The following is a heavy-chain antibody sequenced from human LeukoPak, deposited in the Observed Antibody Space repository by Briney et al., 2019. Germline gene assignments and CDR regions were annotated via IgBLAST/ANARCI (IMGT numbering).Heavy chain of an antibody. V-gene: IGHV1-2*02. CDR2: INPNSGGT. Sequence: ASVKVSCKASGYTFTDYYMHWVRQAPGQGLEWMGWINPNSGGTNYAQKFQGRVTMTRDTSISTAYMELSRLRSDDTAVYYCARGLVAAAGTCVYWGQGTLVTVSS. J-gene: IGHJ4*02. CDR1: GYTFTDYY. D-gene: IGHD6-13*01. CDR3: ARGLVAAAGTCVY.